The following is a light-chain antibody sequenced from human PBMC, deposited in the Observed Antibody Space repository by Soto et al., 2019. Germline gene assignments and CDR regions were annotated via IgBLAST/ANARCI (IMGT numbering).Light chain of an antibody. CDR3: QQYKDYVYT. J-gene: IGKJ2*01. V-gene: IGKV1-5*01. Sequence: DIQMTQSPSTLSASVGDRVIITCRASQTVERWMAWYQQKPGKAPKLLISDVSTLERGVPSRFSGSGSATEFTLTISGLQPDDFATYYCQQYKDYVYTFGQVTKVESK. CDR2: DVS. CDR1: QTVERW.